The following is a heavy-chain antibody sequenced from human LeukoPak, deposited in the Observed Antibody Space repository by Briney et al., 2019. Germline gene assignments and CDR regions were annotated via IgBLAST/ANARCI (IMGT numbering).Heavy chain of an antibody. CDR1: GGTFSSYA. D-gene: IGHD2-2*02. CDR3: ARENCNSTSCYTRYYYGIDV. J-gene: IGHJ6*02. Sequence: SVNVSCKASGGTFSSYAISWVRQAPGQGLEWMGGIIPIFGTANYAQKFQGRVTITADESTSTAYMELSGLRSEDTAVYYCARENCNSTSCYTRYYYGIDVWGQGTTVTVSS. CDR2: IIPIFGTA. V-gene: IGHV1-69*13.